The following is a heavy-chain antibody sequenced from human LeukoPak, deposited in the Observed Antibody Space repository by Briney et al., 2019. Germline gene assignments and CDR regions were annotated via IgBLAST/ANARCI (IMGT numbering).Heavy chain of an antibody. D-gene: IGHD2-2*01. J-gene: IGHJ4*02. CDR3: ARVRCSITSYYGGVGY. CDR1: GYTFTSYG. V-gene: IGHV1-18*01. Sequence: GASVKVSCKASGYTFTSYGISWVRQAPGQGLEWMGWISAYNGNTNYAQKLQGRVTMTTDTSTSTAYMELRSLRSDDTAVYYCARVRCSITSYYGGVGYWGQGTLVTVSS. CDR2: ISAYNGNT.